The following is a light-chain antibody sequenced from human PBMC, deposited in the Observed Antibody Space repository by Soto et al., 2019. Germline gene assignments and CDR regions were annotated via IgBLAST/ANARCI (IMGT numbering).Light chain of an antibody. CDR1: QSISSY. CDR3: QQYDSSPWT. Sequence: DIQMTQSPSSLSASVGDRVTITCRASQSISSYLNWYQQKPGEAPKLLIYAASSLQSGVPSRFSGSGSGTNFTLTISSLQPEDFATYYCQQYDSSPWTFGQGTKVDIK. CDR2: AAS. J-gene: IGKJ1*01. V-gene: IGKV1-39*01.